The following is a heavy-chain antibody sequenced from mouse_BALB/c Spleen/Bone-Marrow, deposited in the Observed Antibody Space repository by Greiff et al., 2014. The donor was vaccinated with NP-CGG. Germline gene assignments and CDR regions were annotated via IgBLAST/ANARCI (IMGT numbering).Heavy chain of an antibody. Sequence: QVQLQQSGAELVRPGASVKLSCKASGYTFTSYWINWVKQRPGQGLEWIGNIYPSDSYTNYNQKFKDKATLTVVKSSSTAYMQLSSPTSEDSAVYYCTRSYGSSYEYYFDYWGQGTTLTVSS. V-gene: IGHV1-69*02. CDR2: IYPSDSYT. CDR1: GYTFTSYW. CDR3: TRSYGSSYEYYFDY. J-gene: IGHJ2*01. D-gene: IGHD1-1*01.